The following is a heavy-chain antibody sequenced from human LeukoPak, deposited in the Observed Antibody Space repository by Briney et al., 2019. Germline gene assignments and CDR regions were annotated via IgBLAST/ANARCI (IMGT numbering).Heavy chain of an antibody. V-gene: IGHV4-59*01. CDR2: IYYSGST. D-gene: IGHD6-19*01. CDR1: GGSISSYY. CDR3: ARGLRFGAVAAPGL. Sequence: SETLSLTCTVSGGSISSYYWSWIRQPPGKGLEWIGYIYYSGSTNYNPSLKSRVTTSVDTSKNQFSLKLGSVTAADTAVYYCARGLRFGAVAAPGLWGQGTMVTVSS. J-gene: IGHJ3*01.